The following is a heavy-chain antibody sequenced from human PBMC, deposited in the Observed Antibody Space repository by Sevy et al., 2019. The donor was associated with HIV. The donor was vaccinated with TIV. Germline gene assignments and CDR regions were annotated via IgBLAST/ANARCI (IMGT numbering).Heavy chain of an antibody. Sequence: GSLRLSCAASGFTFSSYSMNWVRQAPGKGLEWVSSISSSSSYIYYADSVKGRFTISRDNAKNSLYLQMNSLRAEDTAVYYCARDSSGGIQLWWDFDYWGQGTLVTVSS. J-gene: IGHJ4*02. CDR2: ISSSSSYI. CDR1: GFTFSSYS. CDR3: ARDSSGGIQLWWDFDY. V-gene: IGHV3-21*01. D-gene: IGHD5-18*01.